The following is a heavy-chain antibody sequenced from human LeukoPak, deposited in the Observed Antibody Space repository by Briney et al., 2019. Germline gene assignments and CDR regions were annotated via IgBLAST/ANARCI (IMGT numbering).Heavy chain of an antibody. CDR2: LYSGGST. D-gene: IGHD3-22*01. J-gene: IGHJ3*02. CDR3: ARDGFSSGYPYDAFDI. Sequence: GGSLRLSCAASGFTVSSNYMSWVRQAPGKGLEWVSVLYSGGSTYYADSVKGRFTISRDNSKNTLYLQMNSLRAEDTAVYYCARDGFSSGYPYDAFDIWGQGTMVTVSP. V-gene: IGHV3-53*01. CDR1: GFTVSSNY.